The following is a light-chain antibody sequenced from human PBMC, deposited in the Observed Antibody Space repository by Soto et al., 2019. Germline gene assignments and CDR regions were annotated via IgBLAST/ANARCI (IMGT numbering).Light chain of an antibody. Sequence: QLVLTQSPSASASLGASVKFTCTLSSGHSSNAVAWHQQQLEKGPRYLMKLNSDGSHSKGDGIPDRFSGSSSGAERYLTISSLQSEDEAEYYCQTWGTGTVVFGGGTKLTVL. CDR3: QTWGTGTVV. CDR2: LNSDGSH. CDR1: SGHSSNA. J-gene: IGLJ2*01. V-gene: IGLV4-69*01.